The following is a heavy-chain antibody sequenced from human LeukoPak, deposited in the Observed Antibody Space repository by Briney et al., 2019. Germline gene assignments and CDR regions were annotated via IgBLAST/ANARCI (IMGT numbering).Heavy chain of an antibody. Sequence: AGGSLRLSCAASGFTFTNCAMTWVRQAPGKGLEWVSSISGSGASTYHADSVKGRFTISRDNSKNTVYLQMNSLSVEDTAVYYCAKDQSRVGASDPFDSWGQGTLVTVSS. J-gene: IGHJ5*01. V-gene: IGHV3-23*01. CDR1: GFTFTNCA. CDR3: AKDQSRVGASDPFDS. CDR2: ISGSGAST. D-gene: IGHD1-26*01.